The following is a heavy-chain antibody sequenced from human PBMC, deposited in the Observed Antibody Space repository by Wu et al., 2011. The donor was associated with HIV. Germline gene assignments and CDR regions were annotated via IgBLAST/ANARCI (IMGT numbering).Heavy chain of an antibody. CDR1: GYTFTSFY. D-gene: IGHD3-16*01. CDR2: INPKSGGT. Sequence: QVQLVQSGPEVKRPGASVTVSCKTSGYTFTSFYVHWLRQAPGQGLEWMGWINPKSGGTNYIQQFQGRVTMTRDTSINTASMELSSLTSDDTAIYYCARLRGERGVFDIWGQGTTVTVSS. J-gene: IGHJ3*02. V-gene: IGHV1-2*02. CDR3: ARLRGERGVFDI.